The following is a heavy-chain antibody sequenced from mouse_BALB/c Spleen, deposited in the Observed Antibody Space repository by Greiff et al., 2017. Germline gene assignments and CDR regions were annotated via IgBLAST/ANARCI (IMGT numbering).Heavy chain of an antibody. D-gene: IGHD2-14*01. CDR1: GFTFSSYA. Sequence: EVMLVESGGGLVKPGGSLKLSCAASGFTFSSYAMSWVRQTPEKRLEWVASISSGGSTYYPDRVKGRFTISRDNARNILYLQMSSLRSEDTAMYYGARGYYRYDGWYFDVWGEGTTVTVSS. CDR3: ARGYYRYDGWYFDV. J-gene: IGHJ1*01. V-gene: IGHV5-6-5*01. CDR2: ISSGGST.